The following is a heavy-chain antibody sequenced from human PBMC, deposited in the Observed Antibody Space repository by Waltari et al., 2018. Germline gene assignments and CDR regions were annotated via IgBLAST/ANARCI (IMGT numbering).Heavy chain of an antibody. J-gene: IGHJ4*02. CDR1: GFTVSNNY. CDR2: IYSGGST. V-gene: IGHV3-53*01. Sequence: EVQLVVSGGGLIQPGGSLRRSCAGSGFTVSNNYMSWVRQPPGKGLEWVSVIYSGGSTYYADSVKGRFTISRDSSENTVYLQMSSLRAEDTALYYCARLDFWTGSYYWGQGTLVTVSS. D-gene: IGHD3-3*01. CDR3: ARLDFWTGSYY.